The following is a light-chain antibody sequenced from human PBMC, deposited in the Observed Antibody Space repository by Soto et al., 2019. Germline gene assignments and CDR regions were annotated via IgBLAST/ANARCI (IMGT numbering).Light chain of an antibody. J-gene: IGKJ2*01. CDR1: QSITNY. CDR3: QQSDSYHYT. V-gene: IGKV1-39*01. Sequence: DIQMTQSPSSLSVFVGDRVTITCRASQSITNYLNWYQQKPGKATKLLVYAASSLQSGVPSRFSGNGSGTDFTLTISSLQPEDFASYYCQQSDSYHYTFGQGTKLEIK. CDR2: AAS.